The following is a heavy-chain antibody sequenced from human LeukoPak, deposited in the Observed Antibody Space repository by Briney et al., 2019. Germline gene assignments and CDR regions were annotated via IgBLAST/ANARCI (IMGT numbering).Heavy chain of an antibody. CDR2: IIPIFGTA. V-gene: IGHV1-69*06. D-gene: IGHD2-15*01. CDR1: GGTFSSYA. J-gene: IGHJ6*03. CDR3: ARGYCSGGSCHDHYYYYYMDV. Sequence: SVKVSCKASGGTFSSYAISWVRQAPGQGIEWMGRIIPIFGTANYAQKFQGRVTITADKSTSTAYMELSSLRSEDTAVYYCARGYCSGGSCHDHYYYYYMDVWGKGTTVTVSS.